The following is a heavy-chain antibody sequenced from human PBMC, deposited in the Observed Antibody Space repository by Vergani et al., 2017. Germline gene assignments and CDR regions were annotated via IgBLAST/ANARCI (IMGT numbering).Heavy chain of an antibody. CDR2: INHSGST. CDR1: GGSFSGYH. J-gene: IGHJ4*02. CDR3: ARGPLYYYDSGSYCDY. Sequence: QVQLQQWGAGLLKPSETLSLTCVVSGGSFSGYHWTWIRQSPGRGLEWIGQINHSGSTNYNPSLKSRVTMSVDTSKHQFSLKLSAVTAADTAVYYCARGPLYYYDSGSYCDYWGQGTLVTVSS. D-gene: IGHD3-10*01. V-gene: IGHV4-34*01.